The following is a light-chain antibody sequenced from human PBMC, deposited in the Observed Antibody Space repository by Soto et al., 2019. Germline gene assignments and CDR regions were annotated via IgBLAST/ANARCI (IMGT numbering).Light chain of an antibody. Sequence: EIVLTQSPGTLSLSPGERATLSCRASHSVSSSYLAWYQQKPGQAPRLLIYGASSRATGIPDRFSGSGSGTYFTLTISRLEAADFAVYYCQQYGSSPPYTFGQGTKLEIK. J-gene: IGKJ2*01. CDR2: GAS. CDR1: HSVSSSY. CDR3: QQYGSSPPYT. V-gene: IGKV3-20*01.